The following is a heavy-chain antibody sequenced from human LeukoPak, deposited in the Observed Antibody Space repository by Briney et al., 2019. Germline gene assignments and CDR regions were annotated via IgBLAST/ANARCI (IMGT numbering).Heavy chain of an antibody. V-gene: IGHV1-2*02. Sequence: ASVKVSCKASGYTFTGYYMHWVRQAPGQGLEWMGWINPNSGGTNYAQKFQGRVTMTRDTSISTAYMELSSLKSDDTAVYYCTREGPLGFDYWGQGTLVTVSS. J-gene: IGHJ4*02. CDR1: GYTFTGYY. CDR3: TREGPLGFDY. D-gene: IGHD7-27*01. CDR2: INPNSGGT.